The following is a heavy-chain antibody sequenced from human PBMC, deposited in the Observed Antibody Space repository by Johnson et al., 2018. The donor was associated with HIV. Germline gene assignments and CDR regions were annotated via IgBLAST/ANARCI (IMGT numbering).Heavy chain of an antibody. CDR2: IKQDGSEK. V-gene: IGHV3-7*01. CDR1: GFTFSSYW. D-gene: IGHD3-3*01. CDR3: ARASLEWLLSLVPLGAFDI. Sequence: EVQLVESGGGLVQPGGSLRLSCAASGFTFSSYWMSWVRQAPGKGLEWVANIKQDGSEKYYVDSVKGRFTISRDNAKNSLYLQMNSLRAEDTAVYYCARASLEWLLSLVPLGAFDIWGQGTMVTVSS. J-gene: IGHJ3*02.